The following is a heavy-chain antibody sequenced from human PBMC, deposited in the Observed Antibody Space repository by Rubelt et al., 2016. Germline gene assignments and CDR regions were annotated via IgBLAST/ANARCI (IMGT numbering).Heavy chain of an antibody. Sequence: QVQLQQWGAGLLKPSETLSLTCAVYGGSFSGYYWSWIRQPPGKGLEWIGEINHSGSPNYNPSLKSRCIISVDTSKNQFSLKLSSVTAADTAVYYCARPPRTYYYDSSGTYAFDIWGQGTMVTVSS. J-gene: IGHJ3*02. V-gene: IGHV4-34*01. CDR2: INHSGSP. CDR3: ARPPRTYYYDSSGTYAFDI. D-gene: IGHD3-22*01. CDR1: GGSFSGYY.